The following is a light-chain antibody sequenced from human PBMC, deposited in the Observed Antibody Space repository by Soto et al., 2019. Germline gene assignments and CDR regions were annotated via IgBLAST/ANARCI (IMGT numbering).Light chain of an antibody. CDR3: QQSYSSPYT. CDR1: QSIASF. Sequence: DTQMTQSPSSLSVSVGDRVTITCRASQSIASFLHWYQQKPGEAPQLLIYASFNLQSGVPSWFSGSGSGTDFTLTISSLQPEDFATYYCQQSYSSPYTFGQGTKVEIK. CDR2: ASF. V-gene: IGKV1-39*01. J-gene: IGKJ2*01.